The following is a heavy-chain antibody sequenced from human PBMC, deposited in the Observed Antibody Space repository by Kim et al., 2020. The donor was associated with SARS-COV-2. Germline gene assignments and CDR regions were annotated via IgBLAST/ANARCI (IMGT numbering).Heavy chain of an antibody. CDR2: ISSSGTTV. Sequence: GGSLRLSCVPSEFTFSSYSMIWVRQAPGKGLDWVSYISSSGTTVYYADSVKGRFTISRDNAKNLFYLQLSSLRDEDTAVYYCARGRPGYMDVWGKGTTVTVSS. V-gene: IGHV3-48*02. CDR1: EFTFSSYS. J-gene: IGHJ6*03. CDR3: ARGRPGYMDV.